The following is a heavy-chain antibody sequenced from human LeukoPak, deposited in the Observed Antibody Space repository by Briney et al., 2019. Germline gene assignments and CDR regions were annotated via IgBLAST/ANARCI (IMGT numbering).Heavy chain of an antibody. Sequence: ASVKVSCKASGYTFTSNYMHWVRQAPGQGLEWMGIINPSGGGTSYAQKFQGRVTMTRDTSTSTVYMELSSLRSEDTAVYYCARASLGDLFYSDFWGQGTLVTVSS. V-gene: IGHV1-46*01. J-gene: IGHJ4*02. D-gene: IGHD3-16*01. CDR1: GYTFTSNY. CDR3: ARASLGDLFYSDF. CDR2: INPSGGGT.